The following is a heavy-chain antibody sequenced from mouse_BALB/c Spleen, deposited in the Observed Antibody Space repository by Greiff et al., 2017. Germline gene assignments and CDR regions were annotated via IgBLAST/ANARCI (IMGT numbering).Heavy chain of an antibody. CDR3: AFIYYDYDGAY. CDR2: IDPENGNT. J-gene: IGHJ3*01. Sequence: VQLKESGAELVRPGALVKLSCKASGFNIKDYYMHWVKQRPEQGLEWIGWIDPENGNTIYDPKFQGKASITADTSSNTAYLQLSSLTSEDTAVYYCAFIYYDYDGAYWGQGTLVTVSA. D-gene: IGHD2-4*01. V-gene: IGHV14-1*02. CDR1: GFNIKDYY.